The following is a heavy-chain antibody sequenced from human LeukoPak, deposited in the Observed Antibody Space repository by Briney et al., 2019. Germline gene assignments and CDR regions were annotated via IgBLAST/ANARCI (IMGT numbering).Heavy chain of an antibody. V-gene: IGHV4-39*01. D-gene: IGHD2-2*01. CDR3: ARHGPLPARTFDC. CDR1: AGSISGSNSY. J-gene: IGHJ4*02. CDR2: IYYSGST. Sequence: KPSETLSLTCTVSAGSISGSNSYWGWVRQPPGKGLEWIGTIYYSGSTYYNPSRKSRVTISVDTSKNQFSLKLSSVTAADTAMYYCARHGPLPARTFDCWGQGTLVTVSS.